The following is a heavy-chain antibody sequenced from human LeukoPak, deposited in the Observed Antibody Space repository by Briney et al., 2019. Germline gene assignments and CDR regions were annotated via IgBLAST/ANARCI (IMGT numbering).Heavy chain of an antibody. D-gene: IGHD3-10*01. CDR3: ARDMAYF. J-gene: IGHJ4*02. CDR2: ISSSSSTI. V-gene: IGHV3-48*01. CDR1: GGSISSSS. Sequence: ETLSLTCTVSGGSISSSSYYWGWIRQPPGKGLEWVSYISSSSSTIYYADSVKGRFTISRDNAKNSLYLQMNSLRAEDTAVYYCARDMAYFWGQGTLVTVSS.